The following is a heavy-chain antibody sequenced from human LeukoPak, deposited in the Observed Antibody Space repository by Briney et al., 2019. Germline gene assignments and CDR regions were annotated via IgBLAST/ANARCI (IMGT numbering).Heavy chain of an antibody. CDR1: GFTFSSYG. V-gene: IGHV3-30*03. CDR3: AREWGAAADY. J-gene: IGHJ4*02. CDR2: MSYDGNNN. D-gene: IGHD6-13*01. Sequence: GGSLRLSCAASGFTFSSYGMHWVRQAPGKGLEWVAVMSYDGNNNFYADSVKGRFTLSRDNSKNTLYLQMNSLRREDTAVYYCAREWGAAADYWGQGTLVTVSS.